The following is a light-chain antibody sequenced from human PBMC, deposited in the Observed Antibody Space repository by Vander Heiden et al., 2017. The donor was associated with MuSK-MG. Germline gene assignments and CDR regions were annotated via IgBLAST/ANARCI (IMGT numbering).Light chain of an antibody. Sequence: PGQGVTISCSGSSSNIGSNTVNWYQQLPGTAPKLLIYSNNQRPSGVPDRFSGSKSGTSASLAISGLQSEDEADYYCAAWDDSLNGWVFGGGTKLTVL. CDR3: AAWDDSLNGWV. CDR1: SSNIGSNT. V-gene: IGLV1-44*01. CDR2: SNN. J-gene: IGLJ3*02.